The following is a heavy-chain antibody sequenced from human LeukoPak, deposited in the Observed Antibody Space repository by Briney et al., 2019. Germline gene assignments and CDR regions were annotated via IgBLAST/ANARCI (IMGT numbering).Heavy chain of an antibody. D-gene: IGHD6-13*01. CDR1: GGSISSSSYY. CDR3: AGEVTGSSFYP. Sequence: SETLSLTCTVSGGSISSSSYYWGWIRQPPGKGLEWIGSIYYSGSTYYNPSLKSRVTISVDTSKNQFSLKLSSVTAADTAVYYCAGEVTGSSFYPWGQGTLVTVSS. V-gene: IGHV4-39*07. J-gene: IGHJ5*02. CDR2: IYYSGST.